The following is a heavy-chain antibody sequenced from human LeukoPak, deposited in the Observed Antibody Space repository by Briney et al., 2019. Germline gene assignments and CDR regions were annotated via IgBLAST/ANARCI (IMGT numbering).Heavy chain of an antibody. D-gene: IGHD2-2*01. CDR1: GYTFTSYG. Sequence: GASVKVSCKASGYTFTSYGISWVRQAPGQGLEWMGWISAYNGNTNYAQKLQGRVTMTTDTSTSTAYVELRSLRSDDTAVYYCARDAADIVVVPALQHYYFDYWGQGTLVTVSS. CDR3: ARDAADIVVVPALQHYYFDY. CDR2: ISAYNGNT. V-gene: IGHV1-18*01. J-gene: IGHJ4*02.